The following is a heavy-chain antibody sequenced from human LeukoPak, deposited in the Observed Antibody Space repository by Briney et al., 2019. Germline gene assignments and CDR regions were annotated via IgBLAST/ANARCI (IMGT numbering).Heavy chain of an antibody. CDR3: AKDTWQFAPDYYYYMDV. D-gene: IGHD2-21*01. J-gene: IGHJ6*03. Sequence: PGGSLRLSCAASAFTFRSYAMSWVRQAPGKGLEWVSAISGSGGGTYYADSVKGRFTISRDNSKNTLYLQMNSLRAEDTALYYCAKDTWQFAPDYYYYMDVWGKGTTVTVSS. CDR1: AFTFRSYA. V-gene: IGHV3-23*01. CDR2: ISGSGGGT.